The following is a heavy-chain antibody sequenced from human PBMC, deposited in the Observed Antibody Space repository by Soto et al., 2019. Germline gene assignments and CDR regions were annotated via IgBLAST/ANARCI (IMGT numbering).Heavy chain of an antibody. V-gene: IGHV3-33*01. Sequence: GGSLRLSCAASAVTFTGYGMHWVRQAPGKGLEWVAVIRFDGSNIYYADSVKGRFTISRDNARNVLYLQMNSLRAEDTAVYYCARDGVGSTAYFGYFDYWGLGTLVTV. CDR2: IRFDGSNI. CDR1: AVTFTGYG. J-gene: IGHJ4*02. D-gene: IGHD1-26*01. CDR3: ARDGVGSTAYFGYFDY.